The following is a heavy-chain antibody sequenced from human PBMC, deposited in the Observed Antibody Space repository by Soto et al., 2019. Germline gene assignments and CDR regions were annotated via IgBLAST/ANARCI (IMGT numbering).Heavy chain of an antibody. CDR1: GGSISSGGYS. V-gene: IGHV4-30-2*01. D-gene: IGHD3-3*01. Sequence: SETLSLTCAVSGGSISSGGYSWSWIRQPPGKGLEWIGYIYHSGSTYYNPSLKSRVTISVDRSKNQFSLKLSSVTAADTAVYYCARDRYYDFWSGYYRPAGYYYGMDVWGQGTTVTVS. CDR3: ARDRYYDFWSGYYRPAGYYYGMDV. CDR2: IYHSGST. J-gene: IGHJ6*02.